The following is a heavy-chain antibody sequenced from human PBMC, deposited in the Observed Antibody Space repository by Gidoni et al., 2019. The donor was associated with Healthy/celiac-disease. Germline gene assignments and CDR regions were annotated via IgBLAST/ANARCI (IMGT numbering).Heavy chain of an antibody. CDR1: GGSISSSRFF. V-gene: IGHV4-39*01. J-gene: IGHJ5*02. Sequence: QLQLQESGPGLVKPSETLSLTCTVSGGSISSSRFFWGWIRQPPGKWLEWIGSIYYSGSTYYNPSLKSRVTLSVDTSKNQFSLKLDSVTAADTAVYYCARRGGCSGGSCYSLWFDPWGQGTLVTVSS. CDR2: IYYSGST. CDR3: ARRGGCSGGSCYSLWFDP. D-gene: IGHD2-15*01.